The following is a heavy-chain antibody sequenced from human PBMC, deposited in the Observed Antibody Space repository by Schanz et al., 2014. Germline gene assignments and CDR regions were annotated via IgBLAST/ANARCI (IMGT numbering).Heavy chain of an antibody. CDR3: VRDSFFAFDY. D-gene: IGHD3-3*01. CDR1: TFTFSSDW. Sequence: EVQLLESGGGLVQPGGSLRLSCAASTFTFSSDWMSWVRQAPGKGLEWVSYVSRSTPDIYYADSVKGRFTMSRDNAKNSVFLQMNSLRAEDTAVYYCVRDSFFAFDYWGQGTLVTVSS. V-gene: IGHV3-48*01. J-gene: IGHJ4*02. CDR2: VSRSTPDI.